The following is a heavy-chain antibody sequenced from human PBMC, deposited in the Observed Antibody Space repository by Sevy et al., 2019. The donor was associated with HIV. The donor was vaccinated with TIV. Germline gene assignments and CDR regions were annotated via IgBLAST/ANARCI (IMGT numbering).Heavy chain of an antibody. CDR1: GFTFSSFS. CDR2: ISDLGGTT. D-gene: IGHD7-27*01. V-gene: IGHV3-23*01. Sequence: GGSLRLSCAASGFTFSSFSMSWVRQAPGKGLEWVAGISDLGGTTHYADHVKGRFTISRDNSKKKVNLEMNRLTVEDKAIYYCAKAKTFGTGIRLGTYFDSWGQGTLVTVSS. J-gene: IGHJ4*02. CDR3: AKAKTFGTGIRLGTYFDS.